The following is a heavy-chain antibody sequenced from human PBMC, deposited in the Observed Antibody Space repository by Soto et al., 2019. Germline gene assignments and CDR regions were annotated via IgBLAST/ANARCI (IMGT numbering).Heavy chain of an antibody. Sequence: PSETLSLTCAVYGGSFSGYYWSWIRQPPGKGLEWIGEINHSGSTNYNPSLKSRVTISVDASKNQFSLKLSSVTAADTAVYYCAGENDYGGFADAFDIWGQGTMVTVSS. J-gene: IGHJ3*02. D-gene: IGHD4-17*01. CDR2: INHSGST. CDR1: GGSFSGYY. V-gene: IGHV4-34*01. CDR3: AGENDYGGFADAFDI.